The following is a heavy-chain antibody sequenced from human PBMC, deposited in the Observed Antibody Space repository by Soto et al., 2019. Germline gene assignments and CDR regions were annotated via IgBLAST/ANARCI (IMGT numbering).Heavy chain of an antibody. D-gene: IGHD3-22*01. J-gene: IGHJ3*01. V-gene: IGHV4-39*01. Sequence: QLQLQESGPGLVKPSETLSLTCTVSGGSISSSGYYWGWIRQPPGEGLEWIGSISYSGSTNYYSSLKSRVTISVDSPKNQFSLKLRSVTAADTAMYYCATSYDSTGRDAFDFWGQGTMVTVSS. CDR1: GGSISSSGYY. CDR3: ATSYDSTGRDAFDF. CDR2: ISYSGST.